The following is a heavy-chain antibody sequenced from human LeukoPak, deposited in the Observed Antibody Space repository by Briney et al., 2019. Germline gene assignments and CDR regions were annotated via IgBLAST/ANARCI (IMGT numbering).Heavy chain of an antibody. CDR2: INPSGGTT. CDR3: ARDLQRYCSGGSCYRGPFDY. CDR1: GYIFTGYC. Sequence: ASVKVSCKASGYIFTGYCMHWVRQAPGQGLEWMGIINPSGGTTSYAQKFQGRVTITADESTSTAYMELSSLRSEDTAVYYCARDLQRYCSGGSCYRGPFDYWGQGTLVTVSS. V-gene: IGHV1-46*01. J-gene: IGHJ4*02. D-gene: IGHD2-15*01.